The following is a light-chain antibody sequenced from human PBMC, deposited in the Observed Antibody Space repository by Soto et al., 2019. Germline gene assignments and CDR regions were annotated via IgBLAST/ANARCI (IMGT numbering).Light chain of an antibody. CDR3: QQYNNWPRGT. Sequence: EIVLTQSPGTLSLSPGERVTLSCRASQSVSSSYLAWYQQKPGQAPRLLIYGASSRATGIPDRFSGSGSGTEFTLTISSLQSEDFAVYYCQQYNNWPRGTFGQGTKVDIK. CDR1: QSVSSSY. CDR2: GAS. J-gene: IGKJ1*01. V-gene: IGKV3-20*01.